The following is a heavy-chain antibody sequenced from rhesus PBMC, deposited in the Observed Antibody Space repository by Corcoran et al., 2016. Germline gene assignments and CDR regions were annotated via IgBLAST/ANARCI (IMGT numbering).Heavy chain of an antibody. Sequence: QVQLQESGPGLVKPSETLSLTCAVSGGSISSSNWWSWIRQPPGKGLEWIGNTSGSSGSTYYNPSLKSRVTSSKDTSKNQFSLKRSSVTAADTAVYYCARVGTVLVVVAMSRFDVWGPGVLVTVSS. V-gene: IGHV4S19*01. J-gene: IGHJ5-1*01. CDR1: GGSISSSNW. D-gene: IGHD2-21*01. CDR2: TSGSSGST. CDR3: ARVGTVLVVVAMSRFDV.